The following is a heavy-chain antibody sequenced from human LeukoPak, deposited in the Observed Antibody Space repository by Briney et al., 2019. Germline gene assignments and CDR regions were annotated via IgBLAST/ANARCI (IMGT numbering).Heavy chain of an antibody. CDR1: GFTFSSYW. V-gene: IGHV3-7*01. CDR3: ARDDYDYVWGSYRRLDAFDL. D-gene: IGHD3-16*02. Sequence: GGSLRLSCAASGFTFSSYWMSWVRQAPGKGLEWVANIKQDGSEKYYVDSVKGRFTISRDNAKNSLYLQMNSLRAEDTAVYYCARDDYDYVWGSYRRLDAFDLWGQGTMVTVSS. CDR2: IKQDGSEK. J-gene: IGHJ3*01.